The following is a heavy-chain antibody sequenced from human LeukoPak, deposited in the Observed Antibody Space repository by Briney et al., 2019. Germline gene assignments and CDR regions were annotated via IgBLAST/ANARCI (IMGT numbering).Heavy chain of an antibody. V-gene: IGHV4-39*01. CDR2: IYYSGST. CDR1: GGSISSSSYY. D-gene: IGHD1-26*01. J-gene: IGHJ4*02. CDR3: ASRRYTYGAIDY. Sequence: SSETLSLTCTVSGGSISSSSYYWGWIRQPPGKGLEWIGSIYYSGSTYYNPSLKSRVTISVDTSKNQFSLKLSSVTAADTAVYYCASRRYTYGAIDYWGQGTLVTVSS.